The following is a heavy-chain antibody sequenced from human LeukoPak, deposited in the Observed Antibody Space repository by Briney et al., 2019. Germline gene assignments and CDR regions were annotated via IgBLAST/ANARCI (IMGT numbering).Heavy chain of an antibody. CDR3: ARDYGGSSPFDS. Sequence: GGSLRLSCAASGFIFSSYWMHWVRQAPGKGLEWISYISSSDSTIYYADSVKGRFTISRDNAKNSLYLQMNSLRAEDTAVYYCARDYGGSSPFDSWGQGTLVTVSS. D-gene: IGHD4-23*01. J-gene: IGHJ4*02. CDR2: ISSSDSTI. CDR1: GFIFSSYW. V-gene: IGHV3-48*03.